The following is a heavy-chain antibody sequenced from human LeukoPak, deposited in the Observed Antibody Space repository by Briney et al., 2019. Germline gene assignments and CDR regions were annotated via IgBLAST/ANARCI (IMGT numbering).Heavy chain of an antibody. CDR1: GGSISSYY. CDR2: IYYSGST. Sequence: SETLSLTCTVSGGSISSYYWSWIRQPPGKGREWIGYIYYSGSTNYNPSLKSRVTISVDTSKNQFSLKLSSVTAADTAVYYCARDRKWGGSYPNWYLDLWGRGTLVTVSS. D-gene: IGHD1-26*01. J-gene: IGHJ2*01. CDR3: ARDRKWGGSYPNWYLDL. V-gene: IGHV4-59*01.